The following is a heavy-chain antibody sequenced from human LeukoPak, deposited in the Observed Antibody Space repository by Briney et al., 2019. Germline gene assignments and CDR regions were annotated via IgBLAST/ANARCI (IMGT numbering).Heavy chain of an antibody. D-gene: IGHD6-19*01. Sequence: GGSLRLSCAASGFTFSSYAMSWVRQAPGKGLEWVSAISGSDGSTYYADSVKGRFTISRDNSKNTLYLQMNSLRAEDTAVYYCAKGPPIAVAGTAGGYWGQGTLVTVSS. CDR3: AKGPPIAVAGTAGGY. V-gene: IGHV3-23*01. CDR1: GFTFSSYA. CDR2: ISGSDGST. J-gene: IGHJ4*02.